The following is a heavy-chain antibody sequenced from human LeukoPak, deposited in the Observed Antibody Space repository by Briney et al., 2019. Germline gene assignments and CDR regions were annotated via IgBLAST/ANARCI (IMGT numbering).Heavy chain of an antibody. CDR1: GYTFTSYD. V-gene: IGHV1-8*01. CDR3: AHSSSSAYYYYMDV. J-gene: IGHJ6*03. D-gene: IGHD6-6*01. CDR2: MNPNSGNT. Sequence: ASVKVSCKASGYTFTSYDINWVRQATGQGLEWMGWMNPNSGNTGYAQKFQGRVTMTRNTSISTAYMELSRLRSDDTAVYYCAHSSSSAYYYYMDVWGKGTTVTVSS.